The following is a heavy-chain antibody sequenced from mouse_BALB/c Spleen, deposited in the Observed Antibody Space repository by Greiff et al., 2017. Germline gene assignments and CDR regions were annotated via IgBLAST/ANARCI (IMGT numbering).Heavy chain of an antibody. CDR1: GYSITSDYA. V-gene: IGHV3-2*02. D-gene: IGHD2-3*01. Sequence: EVQLVESGPGLVKPSQSLSLTCTVTGYSITSDYAWNWIRQFPGNKLEWMGYISYSGSTSYNPSLKSRISITRDTSKNHFFLQWNSVTTEDTATYSCARLDDYFDYWGQGTTLTVSS. CDR2: ISYSGST. J-gene: IGHJ2*01. CDR3: ARLDDYFDY.